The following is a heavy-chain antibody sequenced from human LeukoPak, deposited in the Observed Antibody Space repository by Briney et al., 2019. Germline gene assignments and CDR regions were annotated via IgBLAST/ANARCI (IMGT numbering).Heavy chain of an antibody. V-gene: IGHV4-31*03. Sequence: PSQTLSLTCTVSGGSISSGGYYWGWIRQHPGKGLEWIGYIYYSGSTYYNPSLKSRVTISVDTSKNQFSLKLSPVTAADTAVYYCARGEWGRFGPREFLKGDTYFDYWGQGTLVTVSS. CDR1: GGSISSGGYY. D-gene: IGHD3-10*01. J-gene: IGHJ4*02. CDR3: ARGEWGRFGPREFLKGDTYFDY. CDR2: IYYSGST.